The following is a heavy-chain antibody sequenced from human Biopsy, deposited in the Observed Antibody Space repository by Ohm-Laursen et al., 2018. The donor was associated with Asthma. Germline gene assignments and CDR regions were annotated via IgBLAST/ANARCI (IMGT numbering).Heavy chain of an antibody. Sequence: SQTLSLTWTVSGGSISSSSYYWGWIRQPPGKGLEWIGCIYYSGSTYYTPSLKSRITIFVDTSKNHFFLKLSSVTAADMAVYYCARRITIFGVVAYFDYWGQGTLVTVSS. V-gene: IGHV4-39*01. D-gene: IGHD3-3*01. CDR1: GGSISSSSYY. CDR3: ARRITIFGVVAYFDY. CDR2: IYYSGST. J-gene: IGHJ4*02.